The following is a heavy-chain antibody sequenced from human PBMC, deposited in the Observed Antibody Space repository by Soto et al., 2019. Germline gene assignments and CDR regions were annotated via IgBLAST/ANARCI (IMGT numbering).Heavy chain of an antibody. CDR2: IYYSGST. CDR3: ARDGGANYYCFGSGYYLFDP. Sequence: PSETLSLTCTVSGGSISMDYWTWIRQPPGKGLEWIGYIYYSGSTYYNPSLKSRVTISVDTSKNQFSLKLSSVTAADTAVYYCARDGGANYYCFGSGYYLFDPCGQGTLVTVSS. J-gene: IGHJ5*02. CDR1: GGSISMDY. V-gene: IGHV4-59*12. D-gene: IGHD3-3*01.